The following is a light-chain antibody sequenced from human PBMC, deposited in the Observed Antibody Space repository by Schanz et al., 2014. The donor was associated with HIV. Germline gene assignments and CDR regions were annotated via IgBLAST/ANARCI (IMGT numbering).Light chain of an antibody. Sequence: DIQMTQSPSSVSTSVGDRVTITCRASQGINSWLAWYQQKSGRAPKLLIYAASSLQSGVPSRFSGSGSGTEFTLTISDLQPDDSASYYCQQYDNYSPTFGQGTKVEI. J-gene: IGKJ1*01. CDR3: QQYDNYSPT. CDR2: AAS. V-gene: IGKV1D-16*01. CDR1: QGINSW.